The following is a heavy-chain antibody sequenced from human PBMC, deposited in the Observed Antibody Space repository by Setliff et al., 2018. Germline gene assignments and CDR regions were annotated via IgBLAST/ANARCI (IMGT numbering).Heavy chain of an antibody. Sequence: PSETLSLTCAVSTDSISYNNWWTWVRQPPGKGLEWIGEIYHTGSTNSNPSLKSRVTISLDKSKNQCSLELSSVTAADTAVYYCARDDTYNFWGGHGHLDSWGQGILVTVSS. D-gene: IGHD3-3*01. CDR3: ARDDTYNFWGGHGHLDS. CDR1: TDSISYNNW. J-gene: IGHJ4*02. CDR2: IYHTGST. V-gene: IGHV4-4*02.